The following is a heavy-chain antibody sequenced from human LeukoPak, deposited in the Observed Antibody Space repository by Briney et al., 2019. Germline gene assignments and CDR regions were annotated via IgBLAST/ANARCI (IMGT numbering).Heavy chain of an antibody. CDR3: AIIGKEQQLSLRLPLDY. D-gene: IGHD6-13*01. CDR2: IRYDGSNK. Sequence: PGGSLRLSCAASGFTFRSYAMHWVRQAPGKGLEWVAFIRYDGSNKYYADSVKGRFTISRDNSKNTLYLQMNSLRAEDTAVYYCAIIGKEQQLSLRLPLDYWGQGTLVTVSS. CDR1: GFTFRSYA. J-gene: IGHJ4*02. V-gene: IGHV3-30*02.